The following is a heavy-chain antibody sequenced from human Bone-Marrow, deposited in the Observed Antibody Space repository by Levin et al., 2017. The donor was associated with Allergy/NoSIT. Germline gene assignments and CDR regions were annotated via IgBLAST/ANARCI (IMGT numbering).Heavy chain of an antibody. CDR2: LAWADDK. CDR3: ARIRDTQYYHSNVPFDY. Sequence: SFPPLFKPTQTLTLTCTFSGFSLNTVTLFFLFLLPPPFPSLSFLSLLAWADDKYYSTSLKTRLTISKDTSKNQVVLTMTNMDPVDTATYYCARIRDTQYYHSNVPFDYWGQGTLVTVSS. J-gene: IGHJ4*02. CDR1: GFSLNTVTLF. D-gene: IGHD3-22*01. V-gene: IGHV2-70*01.